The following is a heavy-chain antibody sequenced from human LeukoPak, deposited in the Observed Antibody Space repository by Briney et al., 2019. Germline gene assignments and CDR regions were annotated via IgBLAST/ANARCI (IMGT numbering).Heavy chain of an antibody. Sequence: PGRSLRLSCAASGFTFSTYAMHWVRQAPGKGLEWVVVTSSDGTVKYYPDSVKGRFTISRDNSKNTLYLQVNSLRPEDTGVYYCARDPVPAAARHFDYWGQGTLVTVSS. CDR1: GFTFSTYA. D-gene: IGHD2-2*01. CDR2: TSSDGTVK. CDR3: ARDPVPAAARHFDY. V-gene: IGHV3-30-3*01. J-gene: IGHJ4*01.